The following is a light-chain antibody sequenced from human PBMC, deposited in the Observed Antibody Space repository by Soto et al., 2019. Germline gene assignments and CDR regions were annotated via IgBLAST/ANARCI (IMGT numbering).Light chain of an antibody. CDR2: LGS. J-gene: IGKJ1*01. CDR1: QGLLHSNGYNY. V-gene: IGKV2-28*01. Sequence: DIVMTQSPLSLPVTPGQPASISCRSSQGLLHSNGYNYLDWYLQKPGHSPQLLIYLGSNRASGLPDRFSGSGSGTDFTLKISRVEAEDVGVYYCMQPLQSWTVGPGTQVEIK. CDR3: MQPLQSWT.